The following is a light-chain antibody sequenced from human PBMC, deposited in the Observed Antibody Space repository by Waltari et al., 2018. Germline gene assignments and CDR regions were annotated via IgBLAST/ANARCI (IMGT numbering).Light chain of an antibody. V-gene: IGLV6-57*04. CDR1: SGSIASNY. CDR3: QSYDGNNWV. Sequence: NFMLTQPHSVSESPGKTVTISCTRSSGSIASNYVQGYQQRPGSAPTTVIYEDNQTPSGVPDRFSGSIDRSSNSASLTISGLKTEDEADYYCQSYDGNNWVFGGGTKLTVL. CDR2: EDN. J-gene: IGLJ3*02.